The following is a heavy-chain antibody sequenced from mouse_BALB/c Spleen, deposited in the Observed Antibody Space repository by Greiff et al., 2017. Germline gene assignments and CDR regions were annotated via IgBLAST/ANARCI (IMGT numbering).Heavy chain of an antibody. CDR3: ARDYYGLAY. Sequence: EVKLVESGPGLVKPSQSLSLTCTVTGYSITSDYAWNWIRQFPGNKLEWMGYISYSGSTSYNPSLKSRISITRDTSKNQFFLQLNSVTTEDTATYYYARDYYGLAYWGQGTLVTVSA. D-gene: IGHD2-1*01. J-gene: IGHJ3*01. CDR1: GYSITSDYA. V-gene: IGHV3-2*02. CDR2: ISYSGST.